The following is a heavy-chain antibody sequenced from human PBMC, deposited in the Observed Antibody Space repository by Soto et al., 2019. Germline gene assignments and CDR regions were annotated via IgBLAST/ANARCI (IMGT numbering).Heavy chain of an antibody. D-gene: IGHD6-13*01. CDR3: AKAWYSSSWYSIKYNWFDP. CDR2: ISGSGGST. V-gene: IGHV3-23*01. Sequence: EVQLLESGGGLVQPGGSLRLSCAASGFTFSSYAMSWVRQAPGKGLEWVSAISGSGGSTYYADSVKGRFTISRDNSKNTLYLQMNSLRAEDTAVYYCAKAWYSSSWYSIKYNWFDPWGQGTLVTVSS. CDR1: GFTFSSYA. J-gene: IGHJ5*02.